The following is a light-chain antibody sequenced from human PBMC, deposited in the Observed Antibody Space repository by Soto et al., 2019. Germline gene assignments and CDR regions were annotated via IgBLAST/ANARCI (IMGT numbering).Light chain of an antibody. CDR1: QSISSW. V-gene: IGKV1-5*03. J-gene: IGKJ1*01. Sequence: DIQMTQSPSTLSASVGDRVTITCRASQSISSWLAWYQQKPGKAPKLLIYKASNLESGVPSRFSGSGSGTEFTITISSLQPTDFATDSCAQCNCWTCGQGNKVEAK. CDR2: KAS. CDR3: AQCNCWT.